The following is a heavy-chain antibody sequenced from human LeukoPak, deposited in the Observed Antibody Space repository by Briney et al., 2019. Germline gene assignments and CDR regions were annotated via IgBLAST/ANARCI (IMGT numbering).Heavy chain of an antibody. CDR2: IYDSGIT. CDR1: GGSISSYY. V-gene: IGHV4-59*08. J-gene: IGHJ4*02. D-gene: IGHD5-18*01. CDR3: ARRDTVMTPFDY. Sequence: SETLFLTCTVSGGSISSYYWSWIRQPPGKGLAWIGYIYDSGITNYNPSLKTRVTIAVDLSKCQFTLNLSAVTAADTAVYYCARRDTVMTPFDYWGQGTLVTVSS.